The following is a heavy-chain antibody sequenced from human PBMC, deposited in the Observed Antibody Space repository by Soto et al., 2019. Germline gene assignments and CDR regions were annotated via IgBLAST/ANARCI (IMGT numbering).Heavy chain of an antibody. J-gene: IGHJ6*02. CDR1: GGSFSAYY. CDR2: IIHSEST. CDR3: ATQRPTDGRWEFANYYGMDV. V-gene: IGHV4-34*12. D-gene: IGHD1-26*01. Sequence: SETLSLTCAVYGGSFSAYYWSWVRQPPGKGLEWIGEIIHSESTKYNPSLKSRVTISVDTSKNQFSLKLSSVTAADTAVYYCATQRPTDGRWEFANYYGMDVWGQGTPVTVSS.